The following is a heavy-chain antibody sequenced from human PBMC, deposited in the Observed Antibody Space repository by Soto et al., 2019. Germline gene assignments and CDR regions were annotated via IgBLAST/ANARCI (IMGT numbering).Heavy chain of an antibody. CDR1: GFTFSSYA. CDR3: SKDLGWLPSTPFDY. D-gene: IGHD3-22*01. CDR2: ISGSGGST. J-gene: IGHJ4*02. V-gene: IGHV3-23*01. Sequence: PRGSLRLSCAASGFTFSSYAMSWVRETPEKGLEWVSAISGSGGSTYYADSVKGRFTISRDNSKTTLHLQMNSPRSEDTAVYYCSKDLGWLPSTPFDYWGQGTLVTVSA.